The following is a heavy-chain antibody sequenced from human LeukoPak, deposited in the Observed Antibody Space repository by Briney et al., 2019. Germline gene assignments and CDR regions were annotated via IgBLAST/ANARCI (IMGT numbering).Heavy chain of an antibody. Sequence: GGSLRLSCAASGFTFSNYWMHWVRQAPGKGLVWVSRINSDGRSTNYADSVKSRFTISRDNAKNTLYLQMNSLRAEDTAVYYCARGADSGYSSVNWGQGTLVSVSS. J-gene: IGHJ4*02. CDR1: GFTFSNYW. V-gene: IGHV3-74*01. D-gene: IGHD6-19*01. CDR2: INSDGRST. CDR3: ARGADSGYSSVN.